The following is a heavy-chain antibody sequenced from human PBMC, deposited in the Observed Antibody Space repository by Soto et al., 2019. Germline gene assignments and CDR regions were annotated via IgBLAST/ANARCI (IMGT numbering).Heavy chain of an antibody. V-gene: IGHV3-30*18. D-gene: IGHD3-3*01. CDR2: ISYDGSNK. CDR3: AKDLGGRYYDFWSGYYTDYYYGMDV. CDR1: GFTFSSYG. Sequence: GSLRLSCAASGFTFSSYGMHWVRQAPGKGLEWVAVISYDGSNKYYADSVKGRLTISRDNSKNTLYLQMNSLRAEDTAVYYCAKDLGGRYYDFWSGYYTDYYYGMDVWGQGTTVTVSS. J-gene: IGHJ6*02.